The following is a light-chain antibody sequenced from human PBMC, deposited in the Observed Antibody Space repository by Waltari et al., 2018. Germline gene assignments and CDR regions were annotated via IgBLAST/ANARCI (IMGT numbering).Light chain of an antibody. J-gene: IGKJ1*01. CDR3: QKYGTRPAT. Sequence: DIVLTQSPGTLSLSPGERATLSCRASAIIGRTLAWYQQKPGQPPRLLVYDASSRATGIPNRFSGSGSGTDFSLTISRLEPEDFAVYFCQKYGTRPATFGQGTKVEI. CDR1: AIIGRT. CDR2: DAS. V-gene: IGKV3-20*01.